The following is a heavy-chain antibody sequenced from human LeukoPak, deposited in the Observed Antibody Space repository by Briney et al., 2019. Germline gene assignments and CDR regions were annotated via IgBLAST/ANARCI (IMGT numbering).Heavy chain of an antibody. V-gene: IGHV4-59*01. Sequence: SETLSLTCTVSGGSISSYYWSWIRQPPGKGLEWIGYIYYSGSTRYNPSLKSRVTISVDTSKNQFSLKLSSVTAADTAVYYCARAPPYYDILTGYWRYYGMDVWGQGTTVTVSS. J-gene: IGHJ6*02. CDR2: IYYSGST. D-gene: IGHD3-9*01. CDR3: ARAPPYYDILTGYWRYYGMDV. CDR1: GGSISSYY.